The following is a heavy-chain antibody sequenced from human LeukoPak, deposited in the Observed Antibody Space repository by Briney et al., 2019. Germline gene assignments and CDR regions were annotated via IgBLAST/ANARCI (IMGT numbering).Heavy chain of an antibody. CDR2: MNQLGNEK. J-gene: IGHJ4*02. V-gene: IGHV3-7*03. CDR3: ARNHPSRNDGWPLCDY. CDR1: KFTFSSYW. D-gene: IGHD1-1*01. Sequence: GGSLRLSCAASKFTFSSYWMSWVRQAPGKGLEWVAYMNQLGNEKNYLDSVKARFTNSRDNAKNSLYLQINSLRVEDTAMYFCARNHPSRNDGWPLCDYWGRGTLVTVSS.